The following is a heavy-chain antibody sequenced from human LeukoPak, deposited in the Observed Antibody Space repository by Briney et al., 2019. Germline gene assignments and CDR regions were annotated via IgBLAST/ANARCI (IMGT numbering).Heavy chain of an antibody. J-gene: IGHJ5*02. CDR1: GFTFSSYE. CDR2: ISSSGSTI. D-gene: IGHD1-26*01. CDR3: AGSFGYNWFDP. V-gene: IGHV3-48*03. Sequence: GGSLRLSCAASGFTFSSYEMNWVRQAPGKGLEWVSYISSSGSTIYYADSVKGRFTISRDNAKNSLYLQMNSLRAEDTAVYYCAGSFGYNWFDPWGQGTLVTVSS.